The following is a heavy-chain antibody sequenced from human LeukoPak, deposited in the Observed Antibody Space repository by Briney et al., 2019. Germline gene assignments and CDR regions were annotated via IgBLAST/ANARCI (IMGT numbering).Heavy chain of an antibody. CDR2: ISGRGASK. CDR3: ARVEAVYYYGSASPYSPY. Sequence: GGSLRLSCAVSGLTFNNYAMSWVRQAPGKGLEWVSGISGRGASKYYADSVRGRFTISRDNSKNTLYLQMNSLRPEDTAVYYCARVEAVYYYGSASPYSPYWGQGTLVTVSS. J-gene: IGHJ4*02. CDR1: GLTFNNYA. V-gene: IGHV3-23*01. D-gene: IGHD3-10*01.